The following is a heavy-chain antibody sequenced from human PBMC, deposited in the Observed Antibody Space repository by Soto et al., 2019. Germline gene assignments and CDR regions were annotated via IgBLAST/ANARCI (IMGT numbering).Heavy chain of an antibody. CDR1: GGSISSYY. CDR3: ARSPGIAVAVTPYFDY. J-gene: IGHJ4*02. Sequence: SETLSLTCTVSGGSISSYYWSWFRQSPGKRMEWIGYVHHSWGSSYNPSLQSRVAISLDTSKSQFSLKVTSVTATDTAENYCARSPGIAVAVTPYFDYWGQGTLVTVSS. V-gene: IGHV4-59*08. D-gene: IGHD6-19*01. CDR2: VHHSWGS.